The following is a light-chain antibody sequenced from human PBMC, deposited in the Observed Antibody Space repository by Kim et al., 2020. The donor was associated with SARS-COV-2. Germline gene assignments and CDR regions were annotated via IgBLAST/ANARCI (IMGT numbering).Light chain of an antibody. CDR1: QGIRSNY. J-gene: IGKJ2*01. V-gene: IGKV3-20*01. Sequence: LSPGEGATRYCRASQGIRSNYFAWYHQKPGQAPTLLIYGASSRATGIPDKFRGSGYETDFTLIITRQEPEDFAVYYCQQYGGSLQTFGQGTKLE. CDR3: QQYGGSLQT. CDR2: GAS.